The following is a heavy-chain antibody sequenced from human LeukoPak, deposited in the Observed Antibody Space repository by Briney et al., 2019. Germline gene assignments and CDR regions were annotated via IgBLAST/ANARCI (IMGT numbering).Heavy chain of an antibody. V-gene: IGHV1-46*01. J-gene: IGHJ4*02. CDR2: INPSGGST. CDR1: GYTFTTYY. CDR3: ARPEYRSSTSCYSGIDY. Sequence: ASVKVSCKASGYTFTTYYMHWVRQAPGQGLEWMGIINPSGGSTGYAQKFQGRVSMTRDTSTSTFYMELSSLTSEDTAVYCCARPEYRSSTSCYSGIDYWGQGTLVTVSS. D-gene: IGHD2-2*01.